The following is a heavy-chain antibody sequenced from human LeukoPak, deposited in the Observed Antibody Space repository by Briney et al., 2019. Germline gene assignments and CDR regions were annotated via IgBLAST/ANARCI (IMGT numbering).Heavy chain of an antibody. D-gene: IGHD6-19*01. CDR3: ARGRDSSGWDWYFDL. CDR1: GFTFSSYD. V-gene: IGHV3-13*01. J-gene: IGHJ2*01. Sequence: QTGGSLRLSCAASGFTFSSYDMHWVRHATGKGLEWVSAIGTAGDTYYPGSVKGRFTITRENAKNSLYLQMNSLRAGDTAVYYCARGRDSSGWDWYFDLWGRGTLVTVSS. CDR2: IGTAGDT.